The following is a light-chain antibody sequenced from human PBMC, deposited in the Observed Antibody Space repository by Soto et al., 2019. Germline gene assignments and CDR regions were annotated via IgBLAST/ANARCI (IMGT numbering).Light chain of an antibody. Sequence: QSALTQPRSVSGSPGQSVTISCTGTSSDVGGYNYVSWYPQHPGKAPKLMIYDVSKRPSGVPDRFSGSKSGNTASLTISGLQAEDEADYYCCSYAGSVVFGGGTKLTVL. CDR2: DVS. CDR3: CSYAGSVV. CDR1: SSDVGGYNY. V-gene: IGLV2-11*01. J-gene: IGLJ2*01.